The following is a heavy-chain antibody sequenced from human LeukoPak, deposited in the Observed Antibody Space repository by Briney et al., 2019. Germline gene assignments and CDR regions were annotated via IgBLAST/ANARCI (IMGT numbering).Heavy chain of an antibody. CDR2: ISAYNGNT. D-gene: IGHD1-26*01. V-gene: IGHV1-18*01. Sequence: ASVKVSCKASGYTLTSYGISWVRQAPGQGLEWMGWISAYNGNTNYAQKLQGRVTMTTDTYTSTAYMELRSLRSDDRAVYYCARDRCIVGATGAEEFDYWGQGTLVSVSS. J-gene: IGHJ4*02. CDR1: GYTLTSYG. CDR3: ARDRCIVGATGAEEFDY.